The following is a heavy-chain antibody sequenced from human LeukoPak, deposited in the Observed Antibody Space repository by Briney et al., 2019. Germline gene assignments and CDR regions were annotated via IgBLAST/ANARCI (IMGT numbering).Heavy chain of an antibody. Sequence: SETLSLTCAVYGGSFSGYYWSWIRQPPGKGLEWIGEINHSGSTNYNPSLKSRVTISVDTSKNQFSLKLSSVTAADTAVYYCARCASSSWYRDAFDIWGQGTMVTVSS. D-gene: IGHD6-13*01. CDR3: ARCASSSWYRDAFDI. CDR1: GGSFSGYY. V-gene: IGHV4-34*01. J-gene: IGHJ3*02. CDR2: INHSGST.